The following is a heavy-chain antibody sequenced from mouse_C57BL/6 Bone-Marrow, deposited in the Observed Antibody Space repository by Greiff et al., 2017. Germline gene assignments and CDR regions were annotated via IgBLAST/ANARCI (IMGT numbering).Heavy chain of an antibody. CDR2: IDPETGGT. CDR3: TEDYLYFDY. V-gene: IGHV1-15*01. Sequence: VQLQQSGAELVRPGASVTLSCKASGYTFTDYEMHWVKQTPVHGLEWIGAIDPETGGTAYNQKFKGKAILTADKSSSTAYMELRSLTSEDSAVYYCTEDYLYFDYWGQGTTLTGSS. D-gene: IGHD2-4*01. J-gene: IGHJ2*01. CDR1: GYTFTDYE.